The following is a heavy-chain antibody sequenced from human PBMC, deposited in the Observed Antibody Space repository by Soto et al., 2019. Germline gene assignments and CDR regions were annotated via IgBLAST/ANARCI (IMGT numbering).Heavy chain of an antibody. J-gene: IGHJ6*02. Sequence: SATVPSPASGSTFSTYTITWMRPAPGQGHAWTGGIITRSATSNYAQKFQGRVTITADESTSTAYMELSSLRSEDTAVYYCAREGLVLVPTTVNSDYFYYAMDVWGQGTTVTVSS. D-gene: IGHD2-2*01. V-gene: IGHV1-69*13. CDR2: IITRSATS. CDR1: GSTFSTYT. CDR3: AREGLVLVPTTVNSDYFYYAMDV.